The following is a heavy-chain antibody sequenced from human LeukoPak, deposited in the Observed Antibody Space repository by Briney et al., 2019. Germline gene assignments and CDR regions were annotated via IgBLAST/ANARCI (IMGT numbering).Heavy chain of an antibody. Sequence: GESLKISCKGSGYSFTSYWIGWVRQMPGKGLEWMGIIYPGDSDTRYSPSFQGQVTISADKSISTAYLQWSSLKASDTAMYYCARSRLYYDASYYYMDVWGKGTTVTVSS. CDR3: ARSRLYYDASYYYMDV. V-gene: IGHV5-51*01. J-gene: IGHJ6*03. D-gene: IGHD3-22*01. CDR2: IYPGDSDT. CDR1: GYSFTSYW.